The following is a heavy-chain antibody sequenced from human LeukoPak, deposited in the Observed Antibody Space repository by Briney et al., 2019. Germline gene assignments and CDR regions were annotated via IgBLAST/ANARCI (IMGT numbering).Heavy chain of an antibody. Sequence: GGSLRLSCAASGFTFTTFWMTWVRQAPGKGLEWVANINQDGSEKFSVDSVKGRFTISRDNAQNSLYLQMSSLRAEDTAIYYCARGLSFAYWGQGTLVTVSS. CDR2: INQDGSEK. J-gene: IGHJ4*02. CDR1: GFTFTTFW. V-gene: IGHV3-7*01. CDR3: ARGLSFAY. D-gene: IGHD3-10*01.